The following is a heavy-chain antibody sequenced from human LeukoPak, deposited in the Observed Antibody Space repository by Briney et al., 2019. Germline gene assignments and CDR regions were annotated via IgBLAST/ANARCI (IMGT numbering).Heavy chain of an antibody. Sequence: GASVKVSCKTSGYSENFYGITWVRQVAGQGLEWMGWISAQHGQTEYAPNSQDRVTMTTDTSTSTAYMELRSLRSDDTAVYYCARGPDSSGYYRHYYYYYMDVWGKGTTVTISS. D-gene: IGHD3-22*01. CDR1: GYSENFYG. J-gene: IGHJ6*03. V-gene: IGHV1-18*01. CDR3: ARGPDSSGYYRHYYYYYMDV. CDR2: ISAQHGQT.